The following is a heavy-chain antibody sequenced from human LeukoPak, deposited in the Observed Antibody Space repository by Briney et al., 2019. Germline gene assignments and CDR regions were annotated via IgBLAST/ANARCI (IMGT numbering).Heavy chain of an antibody. V-gene: IGHV4-34*01. D-gene: IGHD3-10*01. CDR2: INHSGST. CDR1: GGSFSGYY. J-gene: IGHJ4*02. Sequence: SETLSLTCAVYGGSFSGYYWSWIRQPPGKGLEWIGEINHSGSTNYNPSLKSRVTISVDTSKNQFSLRPSSVTAADTAVYYCARGRRGMVRGYFDYWGQGTLVTVSS. CDR3: ARGRRGMVRGYFDY.